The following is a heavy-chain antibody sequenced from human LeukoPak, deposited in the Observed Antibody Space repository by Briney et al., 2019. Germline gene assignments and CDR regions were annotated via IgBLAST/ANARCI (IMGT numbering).Heavy chain of an antibody. CDR3: ARPRDGYTFGAFDI. J-gene: IGHJ3*02. D-gene: IGHD5-24*01. CDR1: GGSISSSSYY. V-gene: IGHV4-39*01. Sequence: SETLSLTCTVSGGSISSSSYYWGWIRQPPGKGLEWIGSIYYSGSTYYNPSLKSRVTISVDTSKNQFSPKLSSVTAADTAVYYCARPRDGYTFGAFDIWGQGTMVTVSS. CDR2: IYYSGST.